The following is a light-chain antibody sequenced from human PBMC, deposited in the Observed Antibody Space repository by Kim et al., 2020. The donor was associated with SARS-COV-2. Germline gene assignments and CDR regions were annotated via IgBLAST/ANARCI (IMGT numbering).Light chain of an antibody. V-gene: IGLV3-21*02. CDR2: DES. CDR3: QVWDGSRDHWV. CDR1: KNGDIN. Sequence: AAGEKRRKMCGGEKNGDINGHGYLQRPSQATVLVISDESDRPSGIPERFSGGNGGNTATLSINRGEAGDEADYYCQVWDGSRDHWVFGGGTQLTVL. J-gene: IGLJ3*02.